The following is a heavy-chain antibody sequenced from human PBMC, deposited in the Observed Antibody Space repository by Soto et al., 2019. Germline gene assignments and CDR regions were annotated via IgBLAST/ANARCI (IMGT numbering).Heavy chain of an antibody. J-gene: IGHJ4*02. Sequence: PGESLKISCNGSGYSFTIYWISWVRQMPGKGLEWMGRIDPSDSYTNYSPSFQGHVTISADKSISTAYLQWSSLKASDTAMYYCATATVTNYYFDYWGQGTLVTVSS. D-gene: IGHD4-17*01. V-gene: IGHV5-10-1*01. CDR2: IDPSDSYT. CDR1: GYSFTIYW. CDR3: ATATVTNYYFDY.